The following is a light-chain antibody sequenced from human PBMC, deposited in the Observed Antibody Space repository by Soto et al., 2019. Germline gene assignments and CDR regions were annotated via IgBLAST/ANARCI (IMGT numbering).Light chain of an antibody. V-gene: IGKV1-5*01. CDR1: QSISTW. Sequence: DIQMTQSPSTLSASVGDRVTITCRAGQSISTWLAWYQQKPGQAPKLLISAASNLESGVPSRFSGSGSGTEFTLTISSLQPDDFATYYCQQYNSHWTFGQGTKVDI. J-gene: IGKJ1*01. CDR3: QQYNSHWT. CDR2: AAS.